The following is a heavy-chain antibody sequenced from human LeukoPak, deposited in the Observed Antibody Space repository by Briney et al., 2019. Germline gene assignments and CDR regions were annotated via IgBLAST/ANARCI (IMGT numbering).Heavy chain of an antibody. J-gene: IGHJ3*02. CDR1: GFTLSNYG. V-gene: IGHV4-34*01. CDR2: INHSGRT. CDR3: ARTFVQWFGGLSVSQASDI. D-gene: IGHD3-10*01. Sequence: GSLRLSCAASGFTLSNYGMNWVRQAPGKGLEWIGEINHSGRTNYNPSLKSRVAISVDTSKNQFSLKLSSVTAADTAVYYCARTFVQWFGGLSVSQASDIWGQGTMVTVSS.